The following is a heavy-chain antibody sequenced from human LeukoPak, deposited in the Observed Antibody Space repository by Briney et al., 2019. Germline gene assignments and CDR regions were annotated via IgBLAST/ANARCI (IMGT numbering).Heavy chain of an antibody. CDR3: ARETRQWELPGWFDP. D-gene: IGHD1-26*01. CDR2: ISAYNGNT. CDR1: GYTFTSYG. V-gene: IGHV1-18*01. J-gene: IGHJ5*02. Sequence: ASVKVSCKASGYTFTSYGISWVRQAPGQGLEWMGWISAYNGNTNYAQKLQGRVTMTTDTSTSTAYMELRSLRSDDTAVYYCARETRQWELPGWFDPWGQGTLVTVSS.